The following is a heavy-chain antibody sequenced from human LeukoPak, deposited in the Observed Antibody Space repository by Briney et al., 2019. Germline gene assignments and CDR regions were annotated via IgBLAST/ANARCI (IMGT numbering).Heavy chain of an antibody. J-gene: IGHJ6*03. D-gene: IGHD2-15*01. CDR2: IRYDGSNK. V-gene: IGHV3-30*02. CDR3: AKWGTLVVVAAIHYYMDV. Sequence: PGGSLRLSCAASGFTFSSYGMHWVRQAPGKGLEWVAFIRYDGSNKYYADSVKGRFTISRGNSKNTLYLQMNSLRAEDTAVYYCAKWGTLVVVAAIHYYMDVWGKGTTVTISS. CDR1: GFTFSSYG.